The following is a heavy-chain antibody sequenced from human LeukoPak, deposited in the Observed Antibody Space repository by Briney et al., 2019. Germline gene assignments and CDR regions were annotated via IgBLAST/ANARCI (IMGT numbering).Heavy chain of an antibody. CDR1: GGSISRYS. CDR2: FYDSGRT. CDR3: AREITYYYDSSGYTTPDDYFDY. Sequence: SETLSLTCSVSGGSISRYSWSWIRQPPGKGLEWIGFFYDSGRTNYNPSLKSRVTISTDTYKKQFSLKLTSVTAADTTVYYCAREITYYYDSSGYTTPDDYFDYWGQGTLVTVSS. D-gene: IGHD3-22*01. V-gene: IGHV4-59*12. J-gene: IGHJ4*02.